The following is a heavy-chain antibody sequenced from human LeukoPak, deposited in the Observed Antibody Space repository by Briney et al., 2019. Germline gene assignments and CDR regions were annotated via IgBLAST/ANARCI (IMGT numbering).Heavy chain of an antibody. V-gene: IGHV3-23*01. CDR3: PTYRQVLLPFES. CDR1: GFPFSSHG. D-gene: IGHD2-8*02. Sequence: GGSLRLSCAGSGFPFSSHGMNWVRHAPGKGLEWVSGISPGGPTYYADSVRGRFTISRDNSKSTLSLQMNSLRVEDTAIYYCPTYRQVLLPFESWGQGTLVTVSS. J-gene: IGHJ4*02. CDR2: ISPGGPT.